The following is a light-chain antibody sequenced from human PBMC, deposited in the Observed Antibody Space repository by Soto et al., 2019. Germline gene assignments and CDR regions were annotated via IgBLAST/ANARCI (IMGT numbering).Light chain of an antibody. CDR1: RSNIGGNA. CDR2: AND. Sequence: QSVLTQSPSVSGTPGQRVTISCSGSRSNIGGNAVTWYQQVPGTAPKLLIYANDQRPSGISDRFSGSKSSTSASLAISGLQSEDEADYYCAVWDDNLRGLFGGGTKLTVL. J-gene: IGLJ2*01. V-gene: IGLV1-44*01. CDR3: AVWDDNLRGL.